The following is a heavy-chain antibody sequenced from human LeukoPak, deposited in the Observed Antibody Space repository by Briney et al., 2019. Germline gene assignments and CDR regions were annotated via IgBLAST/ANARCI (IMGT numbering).Heavy chain of an antibody. CDR3: ARDLIGITMVRGVITPGFDP. D-gene: IGHD3-10*01. V-gene: IGHV1-18*04. Sequence: ASVKVSCKASGYTFTSYGISWVRQAPGQGLEWMGWISAYNGNTNYAQKLQGRVTMTIDTSTSTAYMELRSLRSDDTAVYYCARDLIGITMVRGVITPGFDPWGQGTLVTVSS. CDR1: GYTFTSYG. J-gene: IGHJ5*02. CDR2: ISAYNGNT.